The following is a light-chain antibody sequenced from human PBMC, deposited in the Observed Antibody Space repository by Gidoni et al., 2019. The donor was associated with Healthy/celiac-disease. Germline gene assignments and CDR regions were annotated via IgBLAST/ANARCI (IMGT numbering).Light chain of an antibody. V-gene: IGKV3-15*01. CDR2: GAS. CDR3: QQYNNWLPFT. J-gene: IGKJ3*01. CDR1: QRVSNN. Sequence: EIVMTQSPTSLPVSQGERATLSCRASQRVSNNLAWYQHKPGQAPRLLIYGASTRATGIPARFSGSWSGTEFTLTISSLQSEDFAVYYCQQYNNWLPFTFGPGTKVDIK.